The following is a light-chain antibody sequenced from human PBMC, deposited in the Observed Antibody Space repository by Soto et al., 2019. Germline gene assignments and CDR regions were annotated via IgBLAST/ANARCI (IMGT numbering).Light chain of an antibody. V-gene: IGKV1-8*01. J-gene: IGKJ1*01. CDR3: QQYYSYPRT. Sequence: AIGMTQAASSLSATTGDRVTITCRASQGISSYLAWYQQKPGKAPKLLIYAASTLQSGVPSRFSGSGSGTDFTLTISCLQSEDFATYYCQQYYSYPRTFGQGTKV. CDR2: AAS. CDR1: QGISSY.